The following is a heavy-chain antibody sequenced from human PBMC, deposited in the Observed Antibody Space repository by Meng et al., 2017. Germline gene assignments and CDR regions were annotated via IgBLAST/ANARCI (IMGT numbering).Heavy chain of an antibody. J-gene: IGHJ4*02. D-gene: IGHD3-22*01. CDR3: ASNDYYDSGSAY. CDR1: GVSINSSRW. CDR2: IYHTGST. V-gene: IGHV4-4*02. Sequence: SETLSLTCAVSGVSINSSRWWSWVRQPPGKGLEWIGEIYHTGSTFHNPSLGRRVTISVEKSKNQFFLRLSSVTAAATAVYFCASNDYYDSGSAYWGQGSLVTVSS.